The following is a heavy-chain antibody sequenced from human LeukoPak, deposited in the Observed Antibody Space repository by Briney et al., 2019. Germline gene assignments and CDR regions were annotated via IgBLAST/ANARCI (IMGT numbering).Heavy chain of an antibody. J-gene: IGHJ5*02. D-gene: IGHD3-10*01. Sequence: GGSLRLSCTASGFTFGDYAMSWFRQAPGKGLEWVGFIRSKAYGGTTEYAASVKGRFTISRDDSKSIAYLQMNSLRAEDTAVYYCARDSGFTMVRGAIDPWGQGTLVTVSS. CDR1: GFTFGDYA. CDR3: ARDSGFTMVRGAIDP. V-gene: IGHV3-49*03. CDR2: IRSKAYGGTT.